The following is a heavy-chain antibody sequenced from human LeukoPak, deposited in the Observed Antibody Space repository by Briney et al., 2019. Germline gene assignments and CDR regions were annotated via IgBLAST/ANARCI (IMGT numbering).Heavy chain of an antibody. CDR1: GFTFSSYW. CDR3: AREHSSSWYNRWFDP. D-gene: IGHD6-13*01. V-gene: IGHV3-7*01. Sequence: GGSLRLSCAASGFTFSSYWMSWVRQAPGKGLEWVANIKQDGSEKYYVDSVKGRFTISRDNAKNSLYLQINSLRAEDTAVYYCAREHSSSWYNRWFDPWGQGTLVTVSS. J-gene: IGHJ5*02. CDR2: IKQDGSEK.